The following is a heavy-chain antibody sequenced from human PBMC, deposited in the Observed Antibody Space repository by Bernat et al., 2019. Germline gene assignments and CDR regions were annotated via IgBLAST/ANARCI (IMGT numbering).Heavy chain of an antibody. CDR3: AKDIGYYGSGREGAFDI. J-gene: IGHJ3*02. CDR1: GFTFDDYA. V-gene: IGHV3-9*01. CDR2: ISWNSGSI. Sequence: EVQLVESGGGLVQPGRSLRLSCAASGFTFDDYAMHWVQQAPGKGLEWVSGISWNSGSIGYADSVKGRFTISRDNAKNSLYLQMNSLRAEDTALYYCAKDIGYYGSGREGAFDIWGQGTMVTVSS. D-gene: IGHD3-10*01.